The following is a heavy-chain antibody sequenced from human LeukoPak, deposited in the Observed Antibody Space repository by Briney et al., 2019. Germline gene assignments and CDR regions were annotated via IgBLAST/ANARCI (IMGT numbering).Heavy chain of an antibody. CDR1: GYTFTSYD. J-gene: IGHJ4*02. CDR3: ARVNYDYVWGSYRPFDY. Sequence: ASVKASCKASGYTFTSYDINWVRQATGQGLEWMGWMNPSSGNTGYAQKFQGRVTITRNTSISTAYMELSSLRSEDTAVYYCARVNYDYVWGSYRPFDYWGQGTLVTVSS. V-gene: IGHV1-8*03. D-gene: IGHD3-16*02. CDR2: MNPSSGNT.